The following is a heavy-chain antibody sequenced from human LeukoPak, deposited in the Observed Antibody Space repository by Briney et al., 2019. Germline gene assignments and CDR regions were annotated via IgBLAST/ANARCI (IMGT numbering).Heavy chain of an antibody. CDR2: IWFDGSNK. J-gene: IGHJ4*02. V-gene: IGHV3-33*01. CDR3: ARPSSGLQLLGY. CDR1: RFTFSSYG. Sequence: PGRSLRLSCAASRFTFSSYGMHWVRQAPGKGLEWVAVIWFDGSNKYYADSVKGRFTISRDNSKNTLYLQMNSLRAEDTAVYYCARPSSGLQLLGYWGQGTLVTVSS. D-gene: IGHD5-24*01.